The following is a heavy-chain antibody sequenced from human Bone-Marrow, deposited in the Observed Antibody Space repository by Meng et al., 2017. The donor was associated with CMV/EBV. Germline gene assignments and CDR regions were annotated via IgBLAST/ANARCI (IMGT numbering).Heavy chain of an antibody. Sequence: GESLKISCKCSGYSFTSYWIGWVRQMPGKGLEWMGIIYPGDSDTRYSPSFQGQVTISADKSISTAYLQWSSLKASDTAMYYCARIKGVVPALPRFDPWGQGTLVTVSS. D-gene: IGHD2-2*01. V-gene: IGHV5-51*01. CDR1: GYSFTSYW. CDR2: IYPGDSDT. CDR3: ARIKGVVPALPRFDP. J-gene: IGHJ5*02.